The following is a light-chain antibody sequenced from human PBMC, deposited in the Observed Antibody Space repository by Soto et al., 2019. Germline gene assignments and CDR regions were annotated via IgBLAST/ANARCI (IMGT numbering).Light chain of an antibody. V-gene: IGKV3-20*01. CDR1: QSVSSSY. CDR3: QQFGRSPLT. Sequence: EIVLTQSPGTLSLSQGERATLSFRASQSVSSSYLAWYQQKPGQAPRLLIYGASSRATGIPDRFSGSGSGTDFTLTISRLEPEDFAVYYWQQFGRSPLTFGQGTKLEIK. J-gene: IGKJ2*01. CDR2: GAS.